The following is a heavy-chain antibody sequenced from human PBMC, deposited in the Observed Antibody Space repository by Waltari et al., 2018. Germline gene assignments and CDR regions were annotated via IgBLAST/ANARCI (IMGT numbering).Heavy chain of an antibody. CDR2: IYYSGST. CDR3: ARRYCSGGSCYHPFDY. V-gene: IGHV4-39*01. CDR1: GGSISSSSYY. D-gene: IGHD2-15*01. Sequence: QLQLQESGPGLVKPSETLSLPCTVSGGSISSSSYYWGWIRQPPGKGLEWIGSIYYSGSTYYNPSLKSRVTISVDTSKNQFSLKLSSVTAADTAVYYCARRYCSGGSCYHPFDYWGQGTLVTVSS. J-gene: IGHJ4*02.